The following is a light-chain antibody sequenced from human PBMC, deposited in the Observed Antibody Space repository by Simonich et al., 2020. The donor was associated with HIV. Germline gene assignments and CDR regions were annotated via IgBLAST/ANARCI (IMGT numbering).Light chain of an antibody. CDR1: SSDVGGYNY. CDR2: EVN. Sequence: QSALTQPASGAGSPGHTVTISCTGTSSDVGGYNYVSRYQQNPGRAPKRMIFEVNWRPSGVSNRFSGTKSGSSATLTISGIQADDEADYYCSSYTTSSTWVFGGGTKLTV. CDR3: SSYTTSSTWV. J-gene: IGLJ3*02. V-gene: IGLV2-14*01.